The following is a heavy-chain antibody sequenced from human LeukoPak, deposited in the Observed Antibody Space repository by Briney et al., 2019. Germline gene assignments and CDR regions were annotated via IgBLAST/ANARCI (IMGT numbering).Heavy chain of an antibody. D-gene: IGHD3-16*02. CDR1: GFTLPELS. J-gene: IGHJ4*02. CDR3: ATLGYDYVWGSFRRYYFEH. Sequence: GASVKVTFKVSGFTLPELSMHWVRQAPGKGLEWMGGFDPENNEMVYAQKFQGRVTMTEDTSTDTGYMELSSLTSEDTAVYYCATLGYDYVWGSFRRYYFEHWGQGTLVTVSS. CDR2: FDPENNEM. V-gene: IGHV1-24*01.